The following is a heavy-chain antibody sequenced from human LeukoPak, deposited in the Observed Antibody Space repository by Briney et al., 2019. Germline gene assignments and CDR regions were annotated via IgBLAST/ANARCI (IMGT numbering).Heavy chain of an antibody. D-gene: IGHD3-9*01. J-gene: IGHJ4*02. V-gene: IGHV4-34*01. Sequence: SETLSLTCAVYGGSFSGYYWSWIRQPPGKGLEWIGSIYYSGSTYYNPSLKSRVTISVDTSKNQFSLKLSSVTAADTAVYYCAVGTYYDILTGYYRTRALKYWGQGTLVTVSS. CDR2: IYYSGST. CDR3: AVGTYYDILTGYYRTRALKY. CDR1: GGSFSGYY.